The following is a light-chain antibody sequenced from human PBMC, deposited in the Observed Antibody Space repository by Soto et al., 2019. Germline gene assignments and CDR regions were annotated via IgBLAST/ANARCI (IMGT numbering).Light chain of an antibody. J-gene: IGLJ2*01. CDR2: EVT. CDR3: CSYTVTNSLV. CDR1: SVDIGSYKL. Sequence: QSVLTQPASVSGSPGQSITISCTGTSVDIGSYKLVSWYQQHPGKAPKLMIYEVTYRPSGVSNRFSGSKSANTASLTISGLQAEDEADYYCCSYTVTNSLVFGGGTQLTVL. V-gene: IGLV2-14*02.